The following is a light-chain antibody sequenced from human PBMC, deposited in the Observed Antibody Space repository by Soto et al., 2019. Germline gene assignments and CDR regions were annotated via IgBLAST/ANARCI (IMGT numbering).Light chain of an antibody. CDR1: QDISTF. CDR3: KQINTYPH. Sequence: DIQFTQSPSFLSASVVDRVTITFRASQDISTFLAWYQQKSGNAPNLLIYDASTLQSGVPSRFSGSGSGTEFTLTISSLQPEDFATYFCKQINTYPHFGQGTRLEIK. CDR2: DAS. V-gene: IGKV1-9*01. J-gene: IGKJ5*01.